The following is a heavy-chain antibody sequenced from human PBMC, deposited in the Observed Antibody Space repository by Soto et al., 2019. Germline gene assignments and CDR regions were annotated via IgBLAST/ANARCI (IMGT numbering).Heavy chain of an antibody. Sequence: VGSLTSSCAASGFPFSNAWMSWVRQATGKGLEWVGRIKSKTDGGTTDSAAPVKGRFTISRDDSKNTLYLQMNSLKTEDTAVYYCTADFPHYPVDIVAYWGQGTLVTAPQ. CDR3: TADFPHYPVDIVAY. CDR1: GFPFSNAW. J-gene: IGHJ4*02. D-gene: IGHD5-12*01. CDR2: IKSKTDGGTT. V-gene: IGHV3-15*01.